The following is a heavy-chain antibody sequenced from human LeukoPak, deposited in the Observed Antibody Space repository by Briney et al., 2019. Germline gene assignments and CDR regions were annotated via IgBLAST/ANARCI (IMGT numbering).Heavy chain of an antibody. CDR3: AKDGGGWYTSGWYYFDY. J-gene: IGHJ4*02. CDR2: PSGSGSKT. V-gene: IGHV3-23*01. Sequence: GGSLRLSCAASGFTFSSYAVSWVRQAPGKGLEWVSSPSGSGSKTYYADSVKGRFTISRDNSKNTVYLQMNSLRADDTAVYYCAKDGGGWYTSGWYYFDYWGQGNLVTVAS. CDR1: GFTFSSYA. D-gene: IGHD6-19*01.